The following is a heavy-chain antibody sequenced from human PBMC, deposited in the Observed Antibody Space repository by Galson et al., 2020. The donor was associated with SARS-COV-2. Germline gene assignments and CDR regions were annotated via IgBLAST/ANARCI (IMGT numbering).Heavy chain of an antibody. D-gene: IGHD4-17*01. J-gene: IGHJ6*02. CDR1: GFTFSSYA. CDR2: ISGSGGST. V-gene: IGHV3-23*01. Sequence: GGSLRLSCAASGFTFSSYAMSWVRQAPGKGLEWVSAISGSGGSTYYADSVKGRFTISRDNSKNTLYLQMNSLRAEDTAVYYCAKANVGYGDYMRIVETDYYYGMDVWGQGTTVTVSS. CDR3: AKANVGYGDYMRIVETDYYYGMDV.